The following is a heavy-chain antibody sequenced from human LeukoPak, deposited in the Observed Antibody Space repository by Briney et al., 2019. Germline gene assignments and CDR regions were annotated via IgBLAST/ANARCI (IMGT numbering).Heavy chain of an antibody. CDR3: ARASAAGTGLDAFDI. J-gene: IGHJ3*02. D-gene: IGHD6-13*01. V-gene: IGHV4-34*01. Sequence: QPSETLSLTCAVYGGSFSGYYWSWIRQPPGKGLEWIGEINHSGSTNYNPSLKSRVTISVDTSKNQFSLKLSSVTAADTAVYYCARASAAGTGLDAFDIWGQGTMVTVSS. CDR1: GGSFSGYY. CDR2: INHSGST.